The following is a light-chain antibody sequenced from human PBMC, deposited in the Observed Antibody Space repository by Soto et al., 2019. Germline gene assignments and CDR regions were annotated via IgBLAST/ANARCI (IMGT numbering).Light chain of an antibody. V-gene: IGKV3-15*01. CDR3: QQYNHWPRT. J-gene: IGKJ1*01. CDR1: QSVDSN. Sequence: EIVMTQSPAPLSVSPGERATLSCRASQSVDSNLAWYQQKPGQAPTLLIYGASTRAPGVPARFSGSGPGTEFTLTISSLQSEDFASYYCQQYNHWPRTFGQGTKVEI. CDR2: GAS.